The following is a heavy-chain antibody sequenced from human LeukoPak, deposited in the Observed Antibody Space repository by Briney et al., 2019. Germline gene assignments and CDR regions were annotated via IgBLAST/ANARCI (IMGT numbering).Heavy chain of an antibody. CDR3: ARSPSGLLYFDY. V-gene: IGHV3-53*01. CDR1: GFTVSSNY. Sequence: GGSLRLSCAASGFTVSSNYRNWVRQAPGRGLEWVSVIYSGGRTYYVDSVRGRFTISRDNSKNTLYLQMNSLRVEDTAVYYCARSPSGLLYFDYWGQGTLVTVSS. CDR2: IYSGGRT. J-gene: IGHJ4*02.